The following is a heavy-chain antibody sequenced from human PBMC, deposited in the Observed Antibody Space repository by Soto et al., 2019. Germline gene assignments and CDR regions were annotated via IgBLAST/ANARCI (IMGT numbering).Heavy chain of an antibody. V-gene: IGHV1-2*04. D-gene: IGHD6-19*01. CDR1: GYSFTRYP. CDR3: AIQDGGVVYWGQGTGYSSGWSPERSYYYGMDV. CDR2: INPKNGAT. J-gene: IGHJ6*02. Sequence: GASMKVSCKASGYSFTRYPMHWVRQAPGQRLERKGWINPKNGATNYARKFQGWVTMIRDTSISTVYMELRNLKSDDTAVYSCAIQDGGVVYWGQGTGYSSGWSPERSYYYGMDVWGQGTTVTVSS.